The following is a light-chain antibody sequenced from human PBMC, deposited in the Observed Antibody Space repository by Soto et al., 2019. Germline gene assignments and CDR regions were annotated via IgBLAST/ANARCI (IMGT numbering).Light chain of an antibody. Sequence: IVLTQSPGTLSLSPGDRVTLSCRASQSVNTKLAWYQQKPGQAPTLLMSGASNRASGVPVRFSGSGSGTDFTLTISRLEPEDFALYYCQQYGGSPITFGLRTRLEIK. J-gene: IGKJ5*01. CDR2: GAS. CDR1: QSVNTK. V-gene: IGKV3-20*01. CDR3: QQYGGSPIT.